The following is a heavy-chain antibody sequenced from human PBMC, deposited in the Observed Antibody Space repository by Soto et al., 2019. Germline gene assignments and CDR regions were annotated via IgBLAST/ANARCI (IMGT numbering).Heavy chain of an antibody. D-gene: IGHD3-22*01. J-gene: IGHJ6*01. CDR2: ISGSGGGT. Sequence: GGSLRLSCAASGFTFNIYAMSWVRQAPGKGLEWVSAISGSGGGTYYADSVEGRFTISRDNAKNSVYLQMNSLRAEDTAIYYCARDSRAWNYYDSSGTLKYYYYGMDVWGQGTTVTVSS. CDR1: GFTFNIYA. V-gene: IGHV3-23*01. CDR3: ARDSRAWNYYDSSGTLKYYYYGMDV.